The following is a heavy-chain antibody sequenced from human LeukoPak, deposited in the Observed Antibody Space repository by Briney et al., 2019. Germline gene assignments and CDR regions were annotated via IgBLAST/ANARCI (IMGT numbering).Heavy chain of an antibody. D-gene: IGHD2-15*01. CDR1: GGSISSYY. CDR3: ARDYCSGGSCWFDP. Sequence: PSETLSLTCTVSGGSISSYYWSWIRQPAGKGLEWIGRIYTSGSTNYNPSLKSRVTMSVDTSKNQFSLKLSSVTAADTAVYYCARDYCSGGSCWFDPWGQGTLVTASS. V-gene: IGHV4-4*07. CDR2: IYTSGST. J-gene: IGHJ5*02.